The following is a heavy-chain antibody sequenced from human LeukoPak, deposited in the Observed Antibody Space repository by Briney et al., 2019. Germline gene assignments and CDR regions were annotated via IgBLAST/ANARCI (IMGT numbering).Heavy chain of an antibody. CDR1: GYSISSGYY. V-gene: IGHV4-38-2*02. CDR2: IYHSGST. Sequence: SETLSLTCAVSGYSISSGYYWGWIRQPPGKGLEWSGSIYHSGSTYYNPSLKSRVTISVDTSKNQFSLKLSSVTAADTAVYYCAREDYDILTGYSNFDYWGQGTLVTVSS. J-gene: IGHJ4*02. CDR3: AREDYDILTGYSNFDY. D-gene: IGHD3-9*01.